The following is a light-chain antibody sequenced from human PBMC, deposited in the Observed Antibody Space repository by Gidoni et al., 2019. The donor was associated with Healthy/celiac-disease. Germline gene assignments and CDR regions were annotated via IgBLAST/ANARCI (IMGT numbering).Light chain of an antibody. CDR2: YAS. J-gene: IGKJ1*01. V-gene: IGKV6-21*01. CDR3: HQSSSLPQT. CDR1: QSIGSS. Sequence: IVLTPSPASQSVTPKEKVTITCRASQSIGSSLHWYQQKPDQSPKLLIKYASQSFTGVPPRFSGSGSGTDFTLTINSLEAEDAATYYCHQSSSLPQTFGQGTKVEIK.